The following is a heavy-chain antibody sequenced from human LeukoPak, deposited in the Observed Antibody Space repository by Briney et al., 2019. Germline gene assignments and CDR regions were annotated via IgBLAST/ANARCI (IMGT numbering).Heavy chain of an antibody. D-gene: IGHD3-3*01. CDR2: ISYDGSNK. CDR1: GFTFSSYA. Sequence: GGSLRLSCAASGFTFSSYAMHWVRQAPGKGLEWVAVISYDGSNKYYADSVKGRFTISRDNSKDTLYLQMNSLRAEDTAVYYCARDPPRHYDFWSGYAFFDYWGQGTLVTVSS. CDR3: ARDPPRHYDFWSGYAFFDY. J-gene: IGHJ4*02. V-gene: IGHV3-30-3*01.